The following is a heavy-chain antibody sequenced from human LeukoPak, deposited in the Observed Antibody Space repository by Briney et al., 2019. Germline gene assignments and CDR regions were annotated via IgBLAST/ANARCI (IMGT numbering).Heavy chain of an antibody. Sequence: PGGSLRLSCAASGFTFSSYWMSWVRQAPGKGLEWVANIKQDGSEKYYVDSVKGRFTISRDNAKNSLYLQMNSLRAEDMALYYCAKDFSYSGSYFDYWGQGTLVTVSS. CDR1: GFTFSSYW. CDR3: AKDFSYSGSYFDY. V-gene: IGHV3-7*03. J-gene: IGHJ4*02. CDR2: IKQDGSEK. D-gene: IGHD1-26*01.